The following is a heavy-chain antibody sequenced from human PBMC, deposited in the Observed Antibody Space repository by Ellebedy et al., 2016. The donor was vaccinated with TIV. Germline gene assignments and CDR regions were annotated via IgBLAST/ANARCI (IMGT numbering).Heavy chain of an antibody. CDR1: GFTFSSYS. Sequence: GESLKISXAASGFTFSSYSMNWVRQAPGKGLEWVSSISSSSSYIYYADSVKGRFTISRDNAKNSLYLQMNSLRAEDTAVYYCARNDYGDPNDYWGQGTLVTVSS. D-gene: IGHD4-17*01. J-gene: IGHJ4*02. CDR3: ARNDYGDPNDY. CDR2: ISSSSSYI. V-gene: IGHV3-21*01.